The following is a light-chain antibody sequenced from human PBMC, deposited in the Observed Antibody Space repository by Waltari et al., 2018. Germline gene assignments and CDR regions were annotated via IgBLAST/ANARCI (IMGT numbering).Light chain of an antibody. J-gene: IGLJ3*02. CDR2: DVY. CDR1: ISDVGGYIY. Sequence: QSALTQPRSVSGSPGQSVTIPCTGSISDVGGYIYGSWYQQHPGKVPKLMIYDVYNRTSGVPDRFSGSKSGSTASLTISGLQADDEADYYCCSYAGSYTWVFGGGTKLTVL. CDR3: CSYAGSYTWV. V-gene: IGLV2-11*01.